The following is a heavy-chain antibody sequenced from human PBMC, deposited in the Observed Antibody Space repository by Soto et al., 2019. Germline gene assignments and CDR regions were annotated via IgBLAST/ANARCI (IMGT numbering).Heavy chain of an antibody. CDR3: ATFPGIAVAGRAGVDY. Sequence: ASVKVSCKVSGYTLTELSMHWVRQAPGKGLEWMGGFDPEDGEIIYAQKFQGRVTMTEDTSTDTAYMELSSLRSEDTAVYYCATFPGIAVAGRAGVDYWGQGTLVTVSS. CDR2: FDPEDGEI. J-gene: IGHJ4*02. CDR1: GYTLTELS. D-gene: IGHD6-19*01. V-gene: IGHV1-24*01.